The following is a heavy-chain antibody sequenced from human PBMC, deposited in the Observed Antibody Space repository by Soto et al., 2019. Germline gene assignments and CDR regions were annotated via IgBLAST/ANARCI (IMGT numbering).Heavy chain of an antibody. CDR1: GYSFTSYW. D-gene: IGHD6-13*01. CDR2: IYPGDSDT. V-gene: IGHV5-51*01. J-gene: IGHJ3*02. Sequence: GESLKISCKGSGYSFTSYWIGWVRQMPGKGLEWMGIIYPGDSDTRYSPSFQGQVTISADKSISTAYLQWSSLKASDTAMYYCARPSPNSSSWSAFDIWGQGTMVTVSS. CDR3: ARPSPNSSSWSAFDI.